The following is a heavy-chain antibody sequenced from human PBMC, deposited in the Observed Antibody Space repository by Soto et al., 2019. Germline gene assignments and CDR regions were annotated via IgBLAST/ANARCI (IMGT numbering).Heavy chain of an antibody. V-gene: IGHV4-38-2*01. CDR1: GYSISSGYY. CDR2: IYHSGST. Sequence: QVQLQESGPGLVKPSETLSLTCAVSGYSISSGYYWGWIRQPPGKGLEWIGSIYHSGSTYYNPSLKSRVTISVDTSKNQFSLKLSSVTAADTAVYYCARAGYEDWFDPWGQGTLVTVSS. D-gene: IGHD5-18*01. J-gene: IGHJ5*02. CDR3: ARAGYEDWFDP.